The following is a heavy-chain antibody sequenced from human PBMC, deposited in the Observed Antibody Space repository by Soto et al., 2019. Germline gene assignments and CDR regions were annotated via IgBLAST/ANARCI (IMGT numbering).Heavy chain of an antibody. Sequence: QVRLHQWGAGLLKPSETLSLACSLYSGSLSGYYWSWIRQPPGKGLEWIGEISPSGTTNYSPSLKSRVSISVDTSKNQFSLNLTSLTAADTAVYYCARAPKVSGSAQTRPDFWGQGSLVTVSS. CDR3: ARAPKVSGSAQTRPDF. CDR2: ISPSGTT. D-gene: IGHD6-6*01. J-gene: IGHJ4*02. CDR1: SGSLSGYY. V-gene: IGHV4-34*01.